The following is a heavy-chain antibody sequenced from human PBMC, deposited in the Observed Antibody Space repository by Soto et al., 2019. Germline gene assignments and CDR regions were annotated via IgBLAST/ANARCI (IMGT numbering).Heavy chain of an antibody. V-gene: IGHV4-31*03. CDR3: ARNTAVDSSLNYYYYYGMDV. J-gene: IGHJ6*02. D-gene: IGHD6-13*01. CDR1: GGSISSGGYY. Sequence: SETLSLTCTVSGGSISSGGYYWSWIRQHPGKGLEWIGYIYYSGSTYYNPSLKSRVTISVDTSKNQFSLKLSSVTAADTAVYYCARNTAVDSSLNYYYYYGMDVWGQGTTVSDSS. CDR2: IYYSGST.